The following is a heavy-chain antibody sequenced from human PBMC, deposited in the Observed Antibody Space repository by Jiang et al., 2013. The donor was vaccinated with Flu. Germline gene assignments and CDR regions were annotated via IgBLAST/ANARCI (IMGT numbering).Heavy chain of an antibody. Sequence: GLVKPSETLSLTCTVSGGSISSYYWSWIRQPPGKGLEWIGYIYYSGSTNYNPSLKSRVTISVDTSKNQFSLKLSSVTAADTAVYYCASGGDYGYFDYWGQGTLVTVSS. V-gene: IGHV4-59*08. CDR2: IYYSGST. CDR3: ASGGDYGYFDY. J-gene: IGHJ4*02. D-gene: IGHD4-17*01. CDR1: GGSISSYY.